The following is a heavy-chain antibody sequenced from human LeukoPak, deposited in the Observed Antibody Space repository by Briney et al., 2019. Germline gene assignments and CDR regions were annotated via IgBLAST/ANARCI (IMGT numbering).Heavy chain of an antibody. CDR2: IIPIFGTA. Sequence: SVKVSCKASGGTFSSYAISWVRQAPGQGLEWLGRIIPIFGTANYAQKFQGRVTITTDESTSTAYLELSSLRSEDTAVYYCARQVGSGRFDPWGQGTLVTVPS. V-gene: IGHV1-69*05. D-gene: IGHD3-16*01. CDR1: GGTFSSYA. J-gene: IGHJ5*02. CDR3: ARQVGSGRFDP.